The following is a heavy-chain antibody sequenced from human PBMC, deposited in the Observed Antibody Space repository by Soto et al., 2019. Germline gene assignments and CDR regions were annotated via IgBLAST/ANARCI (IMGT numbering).Heavy chain of an antibody. V-gene: IGHV4-34*01. CDR1: GGSFSGYY. J-gene: IGHJ6*03. Sequence: PSETLSLTFAVYGGSFSGYYWSWIRQPPGKGLEWIGDIYHSGSTNYNPSLKSRVTISVDTSKNQFSLKLSSVTAADTAVYYCARHAVAENYGYYYYYMDVWGKGTTVTVSS. CDR3: ARHAVAENYGYYYYYMDV. D-gene: IGHD1-7*01. CDR2: IYHSGST.